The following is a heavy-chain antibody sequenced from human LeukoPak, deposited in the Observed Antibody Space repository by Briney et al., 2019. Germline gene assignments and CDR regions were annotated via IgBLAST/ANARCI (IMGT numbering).Heavy chain of an antibody. D-gene: IGHD6-13*01. V-gene: IGHV4-61*01. CDR1: GGSISSSSYY. J-gene: IGHJ5*02. CDR3: ARVQQQLVPGFDP. Sequence: PSETLSLTCTVSGGSISSSSYYWSWIRQPPGKGLEWIGYIYYSGSTNYNPSLKSRVTISVDTSKNQFSLKLSSVTAADTAVYYCARVQQQLVPGFDPWGQGTLVTVSS. CDR2: IYYSGST.